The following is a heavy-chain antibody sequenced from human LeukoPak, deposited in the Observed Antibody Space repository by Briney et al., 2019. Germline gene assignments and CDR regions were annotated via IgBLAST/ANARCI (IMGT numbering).Heavy chain of an antibody. CDR2: IHRNSGGT. V-gene: IGHV1-2*02. J-gene: IGHJ5*02. D-gene: IGHD3-22*01. CDR1: GYSFSDYY. CDR3: ARERESSGPSSLDP. Sequence: ASVKVSCKASGYSFSDYYMRWVRQAPGQGLEWMGWIHRNSGGTKYAQKFQGRITMTRDTSISTAYMELSRLTSDDTAMYWCARERESSGPSSLDPWGQGTLVTVSS.